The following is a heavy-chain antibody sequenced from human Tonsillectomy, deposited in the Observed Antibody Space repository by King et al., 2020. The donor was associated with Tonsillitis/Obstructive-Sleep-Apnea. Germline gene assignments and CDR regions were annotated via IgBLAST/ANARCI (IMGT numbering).Heavy chain of an antibody. D-gene: IGHD3-10*01. CDR1: GFTFRIYA. CDR3: ARDSEFGVSVSNSWFDP. CDR2: ISYDGSNK. V-gene: IGHV3-30*04. Sequence: VQLVESGGGVVQPGRSLRLSCAVSGFTFRIYAMHWVRQAPGKGLEWVALISYDGSNKYYSDSVKGRFTISRDNSKNTLYLQMNSLRPEDTAVYICARDSEFGVSVSNSWFDPWGQGTLVTVSS. J-gene: IGHJ5*02.